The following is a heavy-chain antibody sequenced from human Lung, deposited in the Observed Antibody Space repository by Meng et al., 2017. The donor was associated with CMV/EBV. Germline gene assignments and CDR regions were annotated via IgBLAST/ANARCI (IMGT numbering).Heavy chain of an antibody. Sequence: GGSXRLXCTASGFYFSDYGMHWVRQAPGKELEWLTFTHYDESDKYYTDSVKGRFTISRDNSKKTLYLQMNSLSAEDTAVYYCARSYNGKYYPPYYYYYYGMDVWGQGTXVTCSS. V-gene: IGHV3-30*02. D-gene: IGHD1-26*01. CDR3: ARSYNGKYYPPYYYYYYGMDV. CDR2: THYDESDK. J-gene: IGHJ6*02. CDR1: GFYFSDYG.